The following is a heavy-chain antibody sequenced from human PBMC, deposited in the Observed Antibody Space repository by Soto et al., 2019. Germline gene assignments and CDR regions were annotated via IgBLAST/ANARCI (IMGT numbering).Heavy chain of an antibody. V-gene: IGHV3-66*01. CDR1: GFTVSSNY. CDR2: IYSGGST. Sequence: GGSLRLSCAASGFTVSSNYMSWVRQAPGKGLEWVSVIYSGGSTYYADSVKGRFTISRDNSKNTLYLQMNSLRAEDTAVYYCARTPYYDILTGYYGWYYYGMDVWGQGTTVTVSS. CDR3: ARTPYYDILTGYYGWYYYGMDV. D-gene: IGHD3-9*01. J-gene: IGHJ6*02.